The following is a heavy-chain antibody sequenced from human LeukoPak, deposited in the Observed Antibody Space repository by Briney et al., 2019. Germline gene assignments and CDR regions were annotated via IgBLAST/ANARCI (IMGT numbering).Heavy chain of an antibody. CDR3: AKDHIRRDGYSDFDY. D-gene: IGHD5-24*01. Sequence: GGSLRLSCAASGFTFSSYAKSWVRQAPGKGLEWVSGVSDSGTGTYYADSVKGRFTISRDNSKNTLFLQMNSLSAEDTAVYYCAKDHIRRDGYSDFDYWGQGTLVTVSS. CDR2: VSDSGTGT. CDR1: GFTFSSYA. V-gene: IGHV3-23*01. J-gene: IGHJ4*02.